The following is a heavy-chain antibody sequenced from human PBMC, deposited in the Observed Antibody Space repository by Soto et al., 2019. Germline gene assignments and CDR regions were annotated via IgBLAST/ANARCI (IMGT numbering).Heavy chain of an antibody. D-gene: IGHD6-13*01. J-gene: IGHJ4*02. V-gene: IGHV1-46*01. Sequence: QVQLVQSGAEVKKPGASGKLSCRTSGYTFTHYYIHWVRQDPGQGLEWLAIINPASGTTNYAQDFQGRVTLTMDTSTTTVYMELSGLRAEDTAIFYCARDLAAGDHWGQGTLVTVSS. CDR1: GYTFTHYY. CDR3: ARDLAAGDH. CDR2: INPASGTT.